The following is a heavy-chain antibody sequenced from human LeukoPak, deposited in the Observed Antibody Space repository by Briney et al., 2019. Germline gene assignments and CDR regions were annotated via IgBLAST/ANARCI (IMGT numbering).Heavy chain of an antibody. D-gene: IGHD3-9*01. J-gene: IGHJ4*02. CDR3: ARQDRFYDVLPGYYMDY. V-gene: IGHV4-39*01. CDR1: GGSITTSSYY. Sequence: PSETLSLTCTVSGGSITTSSYYWGWIRQPPGKGLEWIGIIYYSGSTYYNPSLKGRVTISVDTSKNQFSLKLSSVTAADTAVYYCARQDRFYDVLPGYYMDYWGQGTLVTVSS. CDR2: IYYSGST.